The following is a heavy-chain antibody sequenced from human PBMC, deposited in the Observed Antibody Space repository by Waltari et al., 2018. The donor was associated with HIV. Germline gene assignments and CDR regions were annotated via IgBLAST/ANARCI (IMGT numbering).Heavy chain of an antibody. J-gene: IGHJ5*02. CDR3: ARFDGGGSGVYH. CDR2: MDSGNSYL. CDR1: GFSLSSYS. D-gene: IGHD2-15*01. V-gene: IGHV3-21*01. Sequence: EVQLVESGGGLVKPGGSLRLSCAASGFSLSSYSMSWVCQAPGKGLEWVSSMDSGNSYLNYADSVRGRFTISRDNAKNSLFLQLNSLRVEDTAFYYCARFDGGGSGVYHWGQGTLVTVSS.